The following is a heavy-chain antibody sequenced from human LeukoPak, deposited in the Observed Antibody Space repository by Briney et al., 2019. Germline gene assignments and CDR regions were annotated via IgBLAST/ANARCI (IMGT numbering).Heavy chain of an antibody. Sequence: ASVKVSCKASGYTFTSYGISWVRQAPGQGLEWMGWISAYNGNTNYAQKLQGRVTMTTDTSTSTAYMELRSLRSDDTAVYYCARDRIITMVRGVIEWFDPWGQGTLVTVSS. J-gene: IGHJ5*02. CDR1: GYTFTSYG. CDR3: ARDRIITMVRGVIEWFDP. D-gene: IGHD3-10*01. CDR2: ISAYNGNT. V-gene: IGHV1-18*01.